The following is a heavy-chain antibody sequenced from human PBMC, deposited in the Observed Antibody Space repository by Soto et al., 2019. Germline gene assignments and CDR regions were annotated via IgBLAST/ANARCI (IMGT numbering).Heavy chain of an antibody. V-gene: IGHV4-30-2*01. CDR2: ISHTGST. CDR3: ARAVAPYFGTWFDP. D-gene: IGHD3-10*01. CDR1: GGSITSGNSYS. J-gene: IGHJ5*02. Sequence: SETLSLTCAVSGGSITSGNSYSWSWIRQPPGKGLEWIGSISHTGSTSYNPSLKSRLTMSVDKSKNQFSLRLSPVTAADMAVYYCARAVAPYFGTWFDPWGQGILVTVSS.